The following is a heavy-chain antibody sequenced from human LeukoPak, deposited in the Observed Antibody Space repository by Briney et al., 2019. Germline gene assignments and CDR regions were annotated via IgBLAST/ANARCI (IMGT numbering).Heavy chain of an antibody. V-gene: IGHV1-69*13. D-gene: IGHD2-2*01. CDR3: ARNPGGDIVVVPAAILFGWFDP. CDR1: VCTFSSYA. CDR2: IIPIFGTA. J-gene: IGHJ5*02. Sequence: SSVNVSCKASVCTFSSYAISWVRQAPGQGLKWMGGIIPIFGTANFAQKFQGRVTITADESTSTAYMELSSLRSENTAVYYCARNPGGDIVVVPAAILFGWFDPWGQGTLVTVSS.